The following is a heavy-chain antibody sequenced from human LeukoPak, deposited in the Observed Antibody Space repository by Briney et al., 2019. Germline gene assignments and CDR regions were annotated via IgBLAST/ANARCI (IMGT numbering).Heavy chain of an antibody. CDR1: GGSISSSSYY. D-gene: IGHD6-13*01. Sequence: SETLSLTCTVSGGSISSSSYYWGWIRQPPGKGLEWIGSIYYSGSTYYNPSRKGRVTISVDTSKNQSSLKLSSVTAADTAVYYCARHVSWYSSSWYRVYYFDYWGQGTLVTVSS. J-gene: IGHJ4*02. V-gene: IGHV4-39*01. CDR3: ARHVSWYSSSWYRVYYFDY. CDR2: IYYSGST.